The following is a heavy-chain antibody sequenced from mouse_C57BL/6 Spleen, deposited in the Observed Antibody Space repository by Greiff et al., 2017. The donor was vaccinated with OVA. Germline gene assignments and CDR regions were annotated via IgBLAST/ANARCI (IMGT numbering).Heavy chain of an antibody. CDR1: GYTFTDYE. CDR3: TRSIYDYGAMDY. CDR2: IDPETGGT. J-gene: IGHJ4*01. D-gene: IGHD1-1*01. V-gene: IGHV1-15*01. Sequence: VQLQQSGAELVRPGASVTLSCKASGYTFTDYEMHWVKQTPVHGLEWIGAIDPETGGTAYNQKFKGKAILTADKSSSTAYMELRSLTSEDADVYDCTRSIYDYGAMDYWGQGTSVTVSS.